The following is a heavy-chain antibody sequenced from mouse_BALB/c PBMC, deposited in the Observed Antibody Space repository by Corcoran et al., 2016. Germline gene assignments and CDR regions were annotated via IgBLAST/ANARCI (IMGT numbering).Heavy chain of an antibody. V-gene: IGHV1S136*01. J-gene: IGHJ3*01. CDR2: INPYNDGT. CDR3: ASEGFAY. CDR1: GYTFTSYV. Sequence: EVQLQQSGPELVKPGASVKISCKASGYTFTSYVMHWVKQKHGQGLEWIGYINPYNDGTKYNEKFKGKATLTSDKSSSTAYMELSSLTSEDSAVDYWASEGFAYWGQGTLVTVSA.